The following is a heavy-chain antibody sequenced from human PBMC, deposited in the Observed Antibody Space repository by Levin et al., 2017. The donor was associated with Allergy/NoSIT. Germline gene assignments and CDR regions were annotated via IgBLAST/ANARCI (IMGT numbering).Heavy chain of an antibody. D-gene: IGHD2-2*01. CDR3: ARGVCSSTSCDQFKWFDP. Sequence: TGGSLRLSCAVSGYSISSGYYWGWIRQPPGKGLEWIGSIYHSGSTYYNPSLKSRVTISVDTSKNQFSLKLSSVTAADTAVYYCARGVCSSTSCDQFKWFDPWGQGTLVTVSS. V-gene: IGHV4-38-2*01. CDR2: IYHSGST. CDR1: GYSISSGYY. J-gene: IGHJ5*02.